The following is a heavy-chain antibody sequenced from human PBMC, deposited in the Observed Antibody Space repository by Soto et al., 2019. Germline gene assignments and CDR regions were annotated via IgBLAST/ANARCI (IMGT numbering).Heavy chain of an antibody. D-gene: IGHD5-18*01. CDR1: GFTFTSYG. Sequence: QAHLVESGGGVVQPGRSLRLYCAASGFTFTSYGMHWVRQAPGTRLEWVAVISYDGGLQHYANSVKGRFTISRDNSKNMVLRQINSLRAEDTAVYYCVSDRGYGHASVPYSWGQGTLVSVSS. CDR3: VSDRGYGHASVPYS. CDR2: ISYDGGLQ. V-gene: IGHV3-30*03. J-gene: IGHJ4*02.